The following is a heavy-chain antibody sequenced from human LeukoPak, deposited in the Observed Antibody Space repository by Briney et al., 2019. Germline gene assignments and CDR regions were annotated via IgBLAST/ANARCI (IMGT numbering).Heavy chain of an antibody. Sequence: RGESLKISCKGSGYSFTSYWIGWVRQTPGKGLEWMGIIYPGDSDTKYGPSFQGQVTISADKSISTAYLQWSSLKASDTAMYYCARQYSSGWYGSHDYWGQGTLVTVSS. CDR2: IYPGDSDT. D-gene: IGHD6-19*01. CDR3: ARQYSSGWYGSHDY. CDR1: GYSFTSYW. V-gene: IGHV5-51*01. J-gene: IGHJ4*02.